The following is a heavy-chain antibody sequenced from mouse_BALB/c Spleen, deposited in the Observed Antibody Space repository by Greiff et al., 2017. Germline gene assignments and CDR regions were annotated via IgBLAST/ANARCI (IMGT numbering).Heavy chain of an antibody. D-gene: IGHD2-4*01. V-gene: IGHV1-54*01. CDR2: INPGSGGT. J-gene: IGHJ3*01. CDR3: AMYDYGGTFFAY. CDR1: GYAFTNYL. Sequence: QVQLQQSGAELVRPGTSVKVSCKASGYAFTNYLIAWVKQRPGQGLEWIGVINPGSGGTNYNEKFKGKATLTTDKSSSTAYMQLSRLTSEDSAVYFCAMYDYGGTFFAYWGQGTLVTVSA.